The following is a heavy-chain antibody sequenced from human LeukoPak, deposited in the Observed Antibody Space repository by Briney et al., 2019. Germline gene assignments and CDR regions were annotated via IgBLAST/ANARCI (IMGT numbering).Heavy chain of an antibody. CDR2: VYYSGST. CDR3: ARPMLRGIITGTFDY. V-gene: IGHV4-39*01. D-gene: IGHD3-10*01. CDR1: GVSISSSYYY. Sequence: SETLSLTCTVSGVSISSSYYYWGWIRQPPWKGLEWIGSVYYSGSTYYNPSLKSRVTISVDTSKNQFSLRLSSVTAADTAVYYCARPMLRGIITGTFDYWGQGTLVTVSS. J-gene: IGHJ4*02.